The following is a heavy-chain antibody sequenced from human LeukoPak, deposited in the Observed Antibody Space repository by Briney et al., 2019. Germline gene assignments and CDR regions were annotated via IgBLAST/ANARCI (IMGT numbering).Heavy chain of an antibody. D-gene: IGHD3-10*01. J-gene: IGHJ4*02. CDR2: IKQDGSEK. CDR1: GFTFSSYW. V-gene: IGHV3-7*01. CDR3: AAPGSQYYFDY. Sequence: GGSLRLSCAASGFTFSSYWMSWVRQAPGKGLEWVANIKQDGSEKYYVDSVKGRFTISRDNSKNTLYLQMNSLRAEDTAVYYCAAPGSQYYFDYWGQGTLVTVSS.